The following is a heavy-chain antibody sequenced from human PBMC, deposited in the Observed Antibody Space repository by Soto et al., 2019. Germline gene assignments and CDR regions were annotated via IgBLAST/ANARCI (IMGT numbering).Heavy chain of an antibody. CDR3: ARLFGSVSTFDY. Sequence: EVQLVQSGGGLVQPGGSLRLSCGASGFTFSSHWMTWVRQATEKGLEWVASIKPDGSDKFYVDSVKGRFTISRDNAEHALYLQMSSLRAEDTAVYYCARLFGSVSTFDYWGQGTLVTVSS. J-gene: IGHJ4*02. CDR2: IKPDGSDK. V-gene: IGHV3-7*01. CDR1: GFTFSSHW. D-gene: IGHD3-3*01.